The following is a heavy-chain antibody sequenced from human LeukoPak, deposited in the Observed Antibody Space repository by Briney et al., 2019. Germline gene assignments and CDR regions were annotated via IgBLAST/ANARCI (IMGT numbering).Heavy chain of an antibody. CDR3: AREGYSSSWMQYYFDY. CDR2: IYHSGST. V-gene: IGHV4-4*02. J-gene: IGHJ4*02. Sequence: HSGTLSLTCAVSGGSISSSNWWSWVRQPPGKGLEWIGEIYHSGSTNYNPSLKSRVTISVDKSKNQFSLKLSSVTAADTAVYYCAREGYSSSWMQYYFDYWGQGTLVTVSS. D-gene: IGHD6-13*01. CDR1: GGSISSSNW.